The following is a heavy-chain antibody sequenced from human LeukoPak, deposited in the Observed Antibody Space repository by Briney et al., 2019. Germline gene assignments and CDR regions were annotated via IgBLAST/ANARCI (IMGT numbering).Heavy chain of an antibody. Sequence: GGSLRLSCTASGFSFSSYWMSWVRQAPGKGLEWVANIKKDGSETFYVDSEKGRFTISRDNAKNSLFLQMNSLRADDTAVYFCARDGAARGSGSFGDWGQGTLVSVSS. J-gene: IGHJ4*02. CDR3: ARDGAARGSGSFGD. V-gene: IGHV3-7*03. D-gene: IGHD3-10*01. CDR1: GFSFSSYW. CDR2: IKKDGSET.